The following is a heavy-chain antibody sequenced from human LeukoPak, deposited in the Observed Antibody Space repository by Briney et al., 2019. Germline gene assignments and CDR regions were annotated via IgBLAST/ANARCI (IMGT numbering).Heavy chain of an antibody. CDR1: GFTFSTYA. CDR3: ARDSADNLD. D-gene: IGHD3-9*01. Sequence: PWRSLRLSCAASGFTFSTYAMHWVRQAPGKGLEWVAVISYDGSSKYYADSVKGRFTISRDNSKNTLYLQMNSLRAEDTALYYCARDSADNLDGGQGTLVTVSS. CDR2: ISYDGSSK. J-gene: IGHJ4*02. V-gene: IGHV3-30*04.